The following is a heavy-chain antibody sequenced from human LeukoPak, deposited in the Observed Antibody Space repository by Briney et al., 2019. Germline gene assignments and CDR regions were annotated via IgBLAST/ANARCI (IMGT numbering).Heavy chain of an antibody. CDR3: ARLRGPTYYYGSGSYYNARISYYYYGMDV. D-gene: IGHD3-10*01. J-gene: IGHJ6*02. Sequence: PSETLSLTCAVYGGSFSGYYWSWIRQPPGKGLEWIGEINHSGSTNYNPSLKSRVTISVDTSKNQFSLKLSSVTAADTAVYYCARLRGPTYYYGSGSYYNARISYYYYGMDVWGQGTTVTVSS. CDR1: GGSFSGYY. CDR2: INHSGST. V-gene: IGHV4-34*01.